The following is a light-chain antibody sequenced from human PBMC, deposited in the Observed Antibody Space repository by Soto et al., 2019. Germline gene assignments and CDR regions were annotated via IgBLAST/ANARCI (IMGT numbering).Light chain of an antibody. CDR3: ATWDDSLSALV. CDR2: RND. Sequence: QSVLTQPPSASGTPGQRVTISCSGSSSNIESNYVYWYQQLPGSAPKLLIYRNDQRPSRVPDRFSGSKSGTSASLAISGLRSEDEADYYCATWDDSLSALVFGGGTKLTVL. V-gene: IGLV1-47*01. CDR1: SSNIESNY. J-gene: IGLJ3*02.